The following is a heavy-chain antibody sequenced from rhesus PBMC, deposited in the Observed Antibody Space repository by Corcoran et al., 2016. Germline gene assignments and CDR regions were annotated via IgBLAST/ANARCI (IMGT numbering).Heavy chain of an antibody. CDR1: GFTFSSYV. Sequence: EVQLVETGGGLVQPGGSLRLSCAASGFTFSSYVMHWVRQAPGKGLEWVSVISESGGTIYNEDSVKGRFTISRDNAKNSLFLQMNSLRAEDTAVYYCTPSRGYCSGGVCYTGYGLDSWGQGVVVTVSS. CDR3: TPSRGYCSGGVCYTGYGLDS. V-gene: IGHV3-100*01. CDR2: ISESGGTI. D-gene: IGHD2-39*02. J-gene: IGHJ6*01.